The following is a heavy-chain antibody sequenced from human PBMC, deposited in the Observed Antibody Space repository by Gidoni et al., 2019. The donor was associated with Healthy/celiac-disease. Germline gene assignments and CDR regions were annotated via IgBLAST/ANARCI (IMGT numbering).Heavy chain of an antibody. CDR3: ARGEGITSGFDY. J-gene: IGHJ4*02. D-gene: IGHD3-10*01. Sequence: QVQLQQWCAGLLTPSETLSLTCAVYGGSFSGYSWSWIRQPPGKGLEWIGEINHSGSTNYNPSLKSRVTISVDTSKNQFSLKLSSVTAADTAVYYCARGEGITSGFDYWGQGTLVTVSS. V-gene: IGHV4-34*01. CDR2: INHSGST. CDR1: GGSFSGYS.